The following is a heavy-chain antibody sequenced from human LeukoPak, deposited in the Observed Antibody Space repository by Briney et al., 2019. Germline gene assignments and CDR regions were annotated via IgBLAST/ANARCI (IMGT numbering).Heavy chain of an antibody. CDR3: ARNGVIVVVVAATRGFDY. Sequence: SETLSLTCAVYGGSFSGYYWSWIRQPPGKGLEWIGEINHNGSTNYNPSLKSRVTISVDTSKNQFSLKLSSVTAADTAVYYCARNGVIVVVVAATRGFDYWGQGTLVTVSS. D-gene: IGHD2-15*01. CDR1: GGSFSGYY. V-gene: IGHV4-34*01. J-gene: IGHJ4*02. CDR2: INHNGST.